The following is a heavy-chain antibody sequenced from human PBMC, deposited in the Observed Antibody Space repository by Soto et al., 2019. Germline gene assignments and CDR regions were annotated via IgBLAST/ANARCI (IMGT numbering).Heavy chain of an antibody. Sequence: GGSLRLSCAASGFTFDDYAMHWVRQAPGKGLEWVSGISWNSGSIGYADSVKGRFTISRDNAKNSLYLQMNSLRAEDTALYYCAKDIGGGGYSGYDRVFDYWGQGTLVTVSS. D-gene: IGHD5-12*01. CDR1: GFTFDDYA. CDR3: AKDIGGGGYSGYDRVFDY. CDR2: ISWNSGSI. J-gene: IGHJ4*02. V-gene: IGHV3-9*01.